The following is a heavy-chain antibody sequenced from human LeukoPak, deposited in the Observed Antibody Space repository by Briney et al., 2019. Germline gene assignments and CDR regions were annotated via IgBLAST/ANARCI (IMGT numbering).Heavy chain of an antibody. Sequence: PSETLSLTCAVSGGFTTYYWSWIRQSAEKGLEWIGRIHPDGTTNYNPSLKSRVIMSLDTIKDQFSLNLHFVTAADTAIYCARGGSWFDSWGQGTLVTVSS. J-gene: IGHJ5*01. CDR3: ARGGSWFDS. CDR1: GGFTTYY. V-gene: IGHV4-4*07. CDR2: IHPDGTT.